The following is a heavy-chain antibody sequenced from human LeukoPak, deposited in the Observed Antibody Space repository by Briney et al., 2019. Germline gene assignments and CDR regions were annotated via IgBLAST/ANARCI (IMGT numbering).Heavy chain of an antibody. CDR2: IYYSGST. CDR1: GGSISSSSYY. J-gene: IGHJ4*02. V-gene: IGHV4-39*01. Sequence: PSETLSLTCTVSGGSISSSSYYWGWIRQPPGKGLEWIGSIYYSGSTYYNPSLKSRVTISVDTSKNQFSLKLSSVTAADTAVYYCARLDYYGSGSYSGMDYWGQGTLVTVSS. CDR3: ARLDYYGSGSYSGMDY. D-gene: IGHD3-10*01.